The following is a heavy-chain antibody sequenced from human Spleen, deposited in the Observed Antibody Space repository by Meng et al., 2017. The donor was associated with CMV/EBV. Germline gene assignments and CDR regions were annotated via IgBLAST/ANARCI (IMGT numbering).Heavy chain of an antibody. V-gene: IGHV4-34*01. CDR2: INHSGST. CDR3: ARGPTARRKAWFDP. Sequence: QVPLQQWGAGLLKPSETLALPCAVYGGSFSGYYWSWIRQPPGKGLEWIGEINHSGSTNYNPSLKRRVTISVDTSKNQFSLKLSSVTAADTAVYYCARGPTARRKAWFDPWGQGTLVTVSS. D-gene: IGHD6-25*01. CDR1: GGSFSGYY. J-gene: IGHJ5*02.